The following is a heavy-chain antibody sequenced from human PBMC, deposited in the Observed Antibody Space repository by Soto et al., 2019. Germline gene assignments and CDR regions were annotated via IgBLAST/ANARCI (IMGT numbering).Heavy chain of an antibody. Sequence: AAVKVSCKASGYTFTSYGISWVRQAPGQGLELMGWISAYNGNTNYAQKLQGRVTMTTDTSTSTAYMELRSLRSDDTAVYYCARYIMITFGGVIVSPTYYFDYWGQGTLVTVYS. CDR1: GYTFTSYG. V-gene: IGHV1-18*01. D-gene: IGHD3-16*02. CDR3: ARYIMITFGGVIVSPTYYFDY. J-gene: IGHJ4*02. CDR2: ISAYNGNT.